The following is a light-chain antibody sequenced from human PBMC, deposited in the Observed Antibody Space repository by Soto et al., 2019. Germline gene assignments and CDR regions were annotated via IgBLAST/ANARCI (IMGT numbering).Light chain of an antibody. CDR1: QSIRSNY. V-gene: IGKV3-20*01. CDR3: QQYGSSPWT. CDR2: GAS. J-gene: IGKJ1*01. Sequence: LSPGERATLSCRASQSIRSNYLAWYRQTPGQAPRLLIYGASNRATGIPDRFSGSGSGPDFTLIISRLEPEDFALYHCQQYGSSPWTFGQGTKVEIK.